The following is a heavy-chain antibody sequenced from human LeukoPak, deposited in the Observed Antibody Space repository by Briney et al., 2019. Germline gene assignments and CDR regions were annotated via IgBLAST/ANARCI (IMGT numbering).Heavy chain of an antibody. CDR1: GFTFSSYA. CDR2: ISSNGGST. Sequence: PGGSLRLSCAASGFTFSSYAMHWVRQAPGKGLEYVSAISSNGGSTYYANSVKGRFTISRDNSKNTLYLQMGSLRAEDMAVYYCAGGGPDLRPTPDRGYGSGTLWGQGTMVTVSS. D-gene: IGHD3-10*01. J-gene: IGHJ3*01. CDR3: AGGGPDLRPTPDRGYGSGTL. V-gene: IGHV3-64*01.